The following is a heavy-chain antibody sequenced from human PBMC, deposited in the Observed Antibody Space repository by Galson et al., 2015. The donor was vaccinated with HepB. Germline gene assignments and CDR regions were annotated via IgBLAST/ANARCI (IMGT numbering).Heavy chain of an antibody. CDR2: IWYDGSNK. Sequence: SLRLSCAASQFIFSSYAMHWVRQAPGKGLEWVAVIWYDGSNKYYADSVRGRFTISRDNSKDMLYLQMTSLRADDTAVYYCVRGVFLSDSWGQGILVAVSS. CDR3: VRGVFLSDS. V-gene: IGHV3-33*08. CDR1: QFIFSSYA. J-gene: IGHJ4*02. D-gene: IGHD3-10*02.